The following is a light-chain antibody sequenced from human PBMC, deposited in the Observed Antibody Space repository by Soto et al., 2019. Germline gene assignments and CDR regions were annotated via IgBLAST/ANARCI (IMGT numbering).Light chain of an antibody. Sequence: DIQMPQSPSSLSASVGDRVTITCRASQGIRNDLSWYQQKPGKAPKXXIYAASSLQGGVPSRFSGSGSGTEFTLTITSLQPEDFATYYCQQYNSYSETFGQGTKVDIK. CDR3: QQYNSYSET. CDR2: AAS. J-gene: IGKJ1*01. CDR1: QGIRND. V-gene: IGKV1-17*01.